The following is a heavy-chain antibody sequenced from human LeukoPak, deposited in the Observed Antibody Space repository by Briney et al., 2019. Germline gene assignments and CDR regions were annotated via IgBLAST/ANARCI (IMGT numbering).Heavy chain of an antibody. CDR3: ARTSWLQSSYYFGY. CDR2: IYYSGSI. J-gene: IGHJ4*02. Sequence: SETLSLTCTVSGGSISSYYWSWIRQPPGKGLEWIGYIYYSGSINYNPSLKSRVTISVDTSKNQFSLKLSSVTAADTAVYYCARTSWLQSSYYFGYWGQGTLVTVSS. V-gene: IGHV4-59*08. D-gene: IGHD5-24*01. CDR1: GGSISSYY.